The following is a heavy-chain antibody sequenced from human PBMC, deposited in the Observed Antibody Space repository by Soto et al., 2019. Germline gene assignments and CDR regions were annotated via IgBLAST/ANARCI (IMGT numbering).Heavy chain of an antibody. D-gene: IGHD2-2*01. CDR2: IFSSGSP. Sequence: QVQLQESGPGLVKPSETLSLTCTVSGDSISSFYWTWIRQPPGNGLEWVGYIFSSGSPNYNPSLKSRVTISVDTSENQFSLKLTSVTAADTAVYYCARVGYCSSTPCWPIGYFEYWGQGTLVTVSS. CDR1: GDSISSFY. CDR3: ARVGYCSSTPCWPIGYFEY. J-gene: IGHJ4*02. V-gene: IGHV4-59*01.